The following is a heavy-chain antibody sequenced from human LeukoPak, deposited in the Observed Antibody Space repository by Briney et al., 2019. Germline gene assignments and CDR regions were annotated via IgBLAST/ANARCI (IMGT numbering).Heavy chain of an antibody. V-gene: IGHV4-4*09. CDR2: IHTNGRT. CDR3: TRRAPTSYGHNFDS. CDR1: GDSISSYY. Sequence: SETLSLTCTVSGDSISSYYWSWIRQPPGKGLEWIGYIHTNGRTNYSPSLKSRVTMSVDSSKNQLSLMLSSVTAADTAVYYCTRRAPTSYGHNFDSWGQGTLVTVSS. J-gene: IGHJ4*02. D-gene: IGHD5-24*01.